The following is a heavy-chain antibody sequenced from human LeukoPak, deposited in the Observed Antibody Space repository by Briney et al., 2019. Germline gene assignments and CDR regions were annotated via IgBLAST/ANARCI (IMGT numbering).Heavy chain of an antibody. D-gene: IGHD1-26*01. CDR3: ARPYSGSYRYYYGMDV. J-gene: IGHJ6*02. V-gene: IGHV3-48*03. CDR2: ISSSGSTI. CDR1: GFTFSSYE. Sequence: GGSLRLSCAASGFTFSSYEMNWVRQAPGKGLEWVSYISSSGSTIYYADSVKGRFTISRDNSKNTLYLQMNSLRAEDTAVYYCARPYSGSYRYYYGMDVWGQGTTVTVSS.